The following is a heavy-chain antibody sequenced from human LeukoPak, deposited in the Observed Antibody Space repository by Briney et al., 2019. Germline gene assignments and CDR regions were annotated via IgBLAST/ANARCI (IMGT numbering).Heavy chain of an antibody. CDR3: ANLAAIDY. V-gene: IGHV3-30-3*02. Sequence: GLEWVAVISYDGSNKYYADSVKGRFTISRDNSKNTLYLQMNSLRAEDTAVYYCANLAAIDYWGQGTLVTVSS. J-gene: IGHJ4*02. CDR2: ISYDGSNK. D-gene: IGHD6-6*01.